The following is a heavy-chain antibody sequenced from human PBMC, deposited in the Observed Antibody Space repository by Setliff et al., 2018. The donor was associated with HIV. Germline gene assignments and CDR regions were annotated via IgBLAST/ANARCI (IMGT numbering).Heavy chain of an antibody. V-gene: IGHV1-2*02. Sequence: ASVKVSCKASGYTFTGHYLHWVQQAPGQGLEWLGWVNPNSGDAIYAQNFQGRVTMTRDTSINAAYMELRGLRSDDTAVYYCARNFGLSPSGKYYYYYGMGIWGQGTTVTVSS. CDR3: ARNFGLSPSGKYYYYYGMGI. J-gene: IGHJ6*02. CDR1: GYTFTGHY. CDR2: VNPNSGDA. D-gene: IGHD3-10*01.